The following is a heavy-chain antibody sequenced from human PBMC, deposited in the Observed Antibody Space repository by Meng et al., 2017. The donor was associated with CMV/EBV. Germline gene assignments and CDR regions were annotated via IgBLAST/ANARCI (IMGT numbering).Heavy chain of an antibody. J-gene: IGHJ6*02. D-gene: IGHD3-10*01. Sequence: SETLSLTCTVSGYSISSGYYWGWIRQPPGKGLEWMGSTRHGGNTYSKASLKSRVTISADTSNNEFSLRLSSVTAADTAVYYCARVRAAEDFYGSGSYYKGGMDVWGQGTTVTVSS. CDR1: GYSISSGYY. V-gene: IGHV4-38-2*02. CDR3: ARVRAAEDFYGSGSYYKGGMDV. CDR2: TRHGGNT.